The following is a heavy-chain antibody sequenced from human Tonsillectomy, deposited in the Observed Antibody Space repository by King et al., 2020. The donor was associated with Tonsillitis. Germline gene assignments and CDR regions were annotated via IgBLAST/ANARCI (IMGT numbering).Heavy chain of an antibody. CDR3: AGDPGYLNWFDP. J-gene: IGHJ5*02. Sequence: QLVQSGAEVKKPGASVKVSCKASGYTFTSYAMHWVRQAPGQRLEWMGWINAGNGNTKYSQKFQGRVTITRDTSASTAYMELSSLRSEDTAVYYCAGDPGYLNWFDPWGQGTLVTVSS. CDR2: INAGNGNT. D-gene: IGHD5-12*01. CDR1: GYTFTSYA. V-gene: IGHV1-3*01.